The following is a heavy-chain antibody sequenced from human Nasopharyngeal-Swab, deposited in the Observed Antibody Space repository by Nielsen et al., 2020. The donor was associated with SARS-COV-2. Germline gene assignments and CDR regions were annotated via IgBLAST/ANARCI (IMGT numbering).Heavy chain of an antibody. Sequence: SETLSLTCAVSGYSISSGYYWGWIRQPPGKGLEWIGSIYHSGSTYYNPSLKSRVTISVDTSKNQFSLKLSSVTAADTAVYYCATSWLPESHTFGYWGQGTLVTVSS. CDR3: ATSWLPESHTFGY. CDR1: GYSISSGYY. J-gene: IGHJ4*02. V-gene: IGHV4-38-2*01. CDR2: IYHSGST. D-gene: IGHD3-22*01.